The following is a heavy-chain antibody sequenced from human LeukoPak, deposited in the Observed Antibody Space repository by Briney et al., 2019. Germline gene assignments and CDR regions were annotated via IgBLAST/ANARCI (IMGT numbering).Heavy chain of an antibody. V-gene: IGHV3-30*18. J-gene: IGHJ4*02. CDR2: ISYDGSNK. CDR3: AKDHRIRGYSYGAAFDY. Sequence: GGSLRLSCAASGFTFSSYGMHWVRQAPGKGLEWVAVISYDGSNKYYADSVKGRFTIPRDNSKNTLYLQMNSLRAEDTAVHYCAKDHRIRGYSYGAAFDYWGQGTLVTVSS. D-gene: IGHD5-18*01. CDR1: GFTFSSYG.